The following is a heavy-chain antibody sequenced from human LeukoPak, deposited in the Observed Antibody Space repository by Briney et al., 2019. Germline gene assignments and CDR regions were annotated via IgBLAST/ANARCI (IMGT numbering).Heavy chain of an antibody. CDR2: IRYDGSNK. CDR3: AKEDSGSYYYYYYYMDV. D-gene: IGHD1-26*01. V-gene: IGHV3-30*02. Sequence: GGSLRLSCAASGFTFSSYGMHWVRQAPGKGLEWVALIRYDGSNKYYADSVKGRFTISRDNSKNTLYLQMNSLRAEDTAVYYCAKEDSGSYYYYYYYMDVWGKGTTVTVSS. CDR1: GFTFSSYG. J-gene: IGHJ6*03.